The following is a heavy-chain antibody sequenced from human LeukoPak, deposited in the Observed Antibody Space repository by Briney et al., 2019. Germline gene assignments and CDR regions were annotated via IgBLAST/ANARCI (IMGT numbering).Heavy chain of an antibody. J-gene: IGHJ4*02. CDR3: ARDLYRYSSGSSSNDY. CDR2: ISSYNGNT. V-gene: IGHV1-18*01. D-gene: IGHD6-19*01. CDR1: GYPFTIYG. Sequence: EASVKVSCKAPGYPFTIYGLNWVRQAPGQGLEWMGWISSYNGNTNYAQNFQGRVTMTTDVSSTTAYMELRSLTSDDTAVYYCARDLYRYSSGSSSNDYWGQGTLVTVSS.